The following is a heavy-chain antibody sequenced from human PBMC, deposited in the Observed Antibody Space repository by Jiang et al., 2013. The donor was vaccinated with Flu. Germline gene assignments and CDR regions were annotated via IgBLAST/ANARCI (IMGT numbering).Heavy chain of an antibody. J-gene: IGHJ4*02. V-gene: IGHV4-59*08. CDR2: IYYSGST. CDR3: ARAPIQLWFDY. Sequence: LLKPSETLSLTCTVSGGSISSYYWSWIRQPPGKGLEWIGYIYYSGSTNYNPSLKSRVTISVDTSKNQFSLKLSSVTAADTAVYYCARAPIQLWFDYWGQGTLVTVSS. D-gene: IGHD5-18*01. CDR1: GGSISSYY.